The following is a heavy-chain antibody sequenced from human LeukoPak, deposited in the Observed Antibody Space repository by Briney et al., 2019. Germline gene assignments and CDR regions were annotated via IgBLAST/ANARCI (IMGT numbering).Heavy chain of an antibody. CDR1: GYTFTNHD. Sequence: ASVKVSCKASGYTFTNHDINWVRQATGQALEWVGWMNPNSGNRGYAESFQGRVTMTMNTSVNTAYMELITLTSEDTAVYYCARVPTYFDRVWGISETQEFDYWGQGTLVTVSS. V-gene: IGHV1-8*01. CDR3: ARVPTYFDRVWGISETQEFDY. D-gene: IGHD3-16*01. CDR2: MNPNSGNR. J-gene: IGHJ4*02.